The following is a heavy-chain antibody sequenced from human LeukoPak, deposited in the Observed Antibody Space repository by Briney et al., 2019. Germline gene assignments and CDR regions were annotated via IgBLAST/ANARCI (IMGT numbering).Heavy chain of an antibody. D-gene: IGHD3-9*01. CDR3: SRAREYYDILTGYSSYYFDY. CDR1: GSTVSSNY. CDR2: IYSGGST. V-gene: IGHV3-53*01. J-gene: IGHJ4*02. Sequence: GGSLRLSCTASGSTVSSNYMSWVRQAPGKGLEWVSVIYSGGSTYYADSVKGRFTISRDSSKNTLYLQMNSLRAEDTAVYYCSRAREYYDILTGYSSYYFDYWGQGTLVTVSS.